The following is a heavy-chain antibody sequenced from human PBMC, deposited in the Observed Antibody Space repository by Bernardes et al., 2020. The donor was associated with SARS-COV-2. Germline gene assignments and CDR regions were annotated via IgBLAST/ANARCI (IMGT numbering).Heavy chain of an antibody. CDR3: ATDTNTGWFDY. V-gene: IGHV1-24*01. D-gene: IGHD2-15*01. CDR2: FDPEDGET. Sequence: SVKVSCKVSGYTLTELSIHWVRQAPGKGLEWMGGFDPEDGETMFGQKFQGRVTMNEDTATDTVYMELSSLRFEDTAVYYCATDTNTGWFDYWGQGTLVTVSS. J-gene: IGHJ4*02. CDR1: GYTLTELS.